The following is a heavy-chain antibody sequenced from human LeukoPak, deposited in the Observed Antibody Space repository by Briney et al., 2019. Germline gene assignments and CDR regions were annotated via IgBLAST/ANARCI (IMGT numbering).Heavy chain of an antibody. CDR1: GFTFSSYS. V-gene: IGHV3-21*01. D-gene: IGHD1-20*01. Sequence: GGSLRLSCAASGFTFSSYSMNWVRQAPGKGLEWVSSISSSSSYIYYADSVKGRFTISRDNAKDSLYLQMNSLRAEDTAVYYCARAQGRHNWNPFDYWGQGTLVTVSS. CDR3: ARAQGRHNWNPFDY. J-gene: IGHJ4*02. CDR2: ISSSSSYI.